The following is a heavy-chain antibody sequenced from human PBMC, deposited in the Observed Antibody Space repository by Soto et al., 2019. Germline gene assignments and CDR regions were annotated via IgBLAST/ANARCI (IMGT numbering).Heavy chain of an antibody. J-gene: IGHJ3*02. Sequence: QITLKESGPTLVKPTQTLTLTCTFSGFSLSTSGVGVGWIRQPPGKALEWLALIYWDDDKRYSPSLKSRLTITKDPSKNQVVLTMTNMDPVDTATYYCAHRPEDRDAFDIWGQGTMVTVSS. CDR3: AHRPEDRDAFDI. D-gene: IGHD2-15*01. CDR1: GFSLSTSGVG. V-gene: IGHV2-5*02. CDR2: IYWDDDK.